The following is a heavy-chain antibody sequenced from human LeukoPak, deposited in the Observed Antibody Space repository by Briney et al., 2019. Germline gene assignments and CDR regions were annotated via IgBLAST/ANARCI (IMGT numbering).Heavy chain of an antibody. D-gene: IGHD3-16*01. Sequence: GGSLRLSCAASGFTFSTYGMHWVRQAPGKGLEWVAFIWYDGSNKYYADSVKGRFTISRDNSKNTLYLQMNSLRVEDTAVYYCARDKQNYDWGQGTLVTVSS. CDR3: ARDKQNYD. V-gene: IGHV3-30*02. CDR1: GFTFSTYG. CDR2: IWYDGSNK. J-gene: IGHJ4*02.